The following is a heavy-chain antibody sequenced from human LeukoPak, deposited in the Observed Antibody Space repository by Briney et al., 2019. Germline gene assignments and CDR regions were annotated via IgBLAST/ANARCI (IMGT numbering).Heavy chain of an antibody. D-gene: IGHD3-22*01. CDR2: INWNGAST. CDR1: GFTFDDYG. J-gene: IGHJ4*02. Sequence: GGSLRLSCAASGFTFDDYGMSWVRQAPGKGLEWVSGINWNGASTGYADSVKGRFTISRDNAKNSLYLQMNSLRAEDTAVYYCAKDQTNYYDSSGYLFWGQGTLVTVSS. CDR3: AKDQTNYYDSSGYLF. V-gene: IGHV3-20*04.